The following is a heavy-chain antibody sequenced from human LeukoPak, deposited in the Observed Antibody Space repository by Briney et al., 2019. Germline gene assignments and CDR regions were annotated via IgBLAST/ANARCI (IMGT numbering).Heavy chain of an antibody. CDR1: GFTFSSYW. CDR3: AREAAAGPFDY. J-gene: IGHJ4*02. Sequence: PGGSLRLSCAASGFTFSSYWMSWVRQAPGKGLEWVANIKQDGSEKYYVDSVKGRFTISRDNAKNSLYLQMNGLRAEDTAVYYCAREAAAGPFDYWGQGTLVTVSS. D-gene: IGHD6-25*01. V-gene: IGHV3-7*03. CDR2: IKQDGSEK.